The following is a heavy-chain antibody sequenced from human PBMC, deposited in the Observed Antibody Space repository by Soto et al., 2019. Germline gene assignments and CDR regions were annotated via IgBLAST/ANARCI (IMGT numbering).Heavy chain of an antibody. CDR2: ISSSSSTI. Sequence: PGGSLRLSCAASGFTFSSYSMNWVRQAPGKGLEWVSYISSSSSTIYYADSVKGRFTISRDNAKNSLYLQMNSLRAEDTAVYYCARDFIQKPFRGVTYYYYMDVWGKGTTVTVSS. CDR3: ARDFIQKPFRGVTYYYYMDV. V-gene: IGHV3-48*01. CDR1: GFTFSSYS. J-gene: IGHJ6*03. D-gene: IGHD3-10*01.